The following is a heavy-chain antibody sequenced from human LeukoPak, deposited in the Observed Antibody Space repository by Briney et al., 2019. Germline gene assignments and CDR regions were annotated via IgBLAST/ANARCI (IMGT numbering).Heavy chain of an antibody. V-gene: IGHV4-4*07. Sequence: SETLSLTCTVSGGSISGYFWSWIRQPAGKGLEWIGRIYSSGSTNYNPSLKSRVTMSVDTSKNQFSLRLTSVTAADTAVYYCARCHSSGYYPVYWGQGTLATVSS. CDR2: IYSSGST. J-gene: IGHJ4*02. CDR1: GGSISGYF. D-gene: IGHD3-22*01. CDR3: ARCHSSGYYPVY.